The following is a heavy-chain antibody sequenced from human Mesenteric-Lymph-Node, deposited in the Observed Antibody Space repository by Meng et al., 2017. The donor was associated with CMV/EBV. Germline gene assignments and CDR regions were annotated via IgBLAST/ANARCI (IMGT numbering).Heavy chain of an antibody. V-gene: IGHV3-30*02. Sequence: GGSLRLSCAASGFSFSSYAMHWVRQAPGKGLEWVAFIRYDGTNKDFADSVKGRFTISRDNSKNILYLQMNSLRPEDTAVYYCAKDQYSSSSYFFDYWGQGSLVTVSS. D-gene: IGHD6-13*01. CDR1: GFSFSSYA. CDR3: AKDQYSSSSYFFDY. CDR2: IRYDGTNK. J-gene: IGHJ4*02.